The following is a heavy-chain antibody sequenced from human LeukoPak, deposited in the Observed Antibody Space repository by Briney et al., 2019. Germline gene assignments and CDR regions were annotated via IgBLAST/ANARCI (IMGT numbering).Heavy chain of an antibody. CDR3: AKAYSGYDRFDY. J-gene: IGHJ4*02. D-gene: IGHD5-12*01. V-gene: IGHV3-23*01. Sequence: GGSLRLSCAASGFNFRTNTMSWVRQAPGKGLEWVSAISASGGGTYYADSVKGRFTISRDNSKNTLYLQMNSLRVEATAEYYCAKAYSGYDRFDYWGQGTLVTVSS. CDR2: ISASGGGT. CDR1: GFNFRTNT.